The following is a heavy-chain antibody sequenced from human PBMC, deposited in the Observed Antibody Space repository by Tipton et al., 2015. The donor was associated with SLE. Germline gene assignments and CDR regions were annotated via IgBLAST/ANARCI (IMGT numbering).Heavy chain of an antibody. Sequence: TLSLTCTVSGGSISSYYWSWIRQPPGKGLEWIGYIYYSGSTNYNPSLTSRVTISVDTSKNQFSLKLSSVTAADTAVYYCAGLNWNPVEEAGDYWGQGTLVTVSS. CDR3: AGLNWNPVEEAGDY. J-gene: IGHJ4*02. V-gene: IGHV4-59*01. CDR2: IYYSGST. D-gene: IGHD1-1*01. CDR1: GGSISSYY.